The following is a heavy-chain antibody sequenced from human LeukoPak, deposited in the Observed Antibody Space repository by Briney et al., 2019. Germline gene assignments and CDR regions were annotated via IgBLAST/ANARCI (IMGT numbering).Heavy chain of an antibody. V-gene: IGHV4-39*01. D-gene: IGHD2-2*01. CDR2: IYYSGST. CDR3: ARRLGYLLSDGPLYY. J-gene: IGHJ4*02. Sequence: SETLSLTCTVSGGSISGSSYYCGWIRQPPGKGLEWIGSIYYSGSTYYNPSLKSRVTISVDTSKNQFSLKLSSVTAADTAVYYCARRLGYLLSDGPLYYWGQGTLVTVSS. CDR1: GGSISGSSYY.